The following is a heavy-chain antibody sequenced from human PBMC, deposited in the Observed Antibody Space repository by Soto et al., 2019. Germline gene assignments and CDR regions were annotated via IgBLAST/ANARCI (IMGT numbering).Heavy chain of an antibody. D-gene: IGHD3-10*01. CDR3: ARGYLVAEVRGANYYMDV. V-gene: IGHV4-34*01. CDR1: GGSFSGYY. Sequence: SETLSLTCAVYGGSFSGYYWSWIRQPPGKGLEWIGEINHSGSTNYNPSLKSRVTISVDTSKNQFSLKLSSVTAADTAVYYCARGYLVAEVRGANYYMDVWGKGTTVTVSS. J-gene: IGHJ6*03. CDR2: INHSGST.